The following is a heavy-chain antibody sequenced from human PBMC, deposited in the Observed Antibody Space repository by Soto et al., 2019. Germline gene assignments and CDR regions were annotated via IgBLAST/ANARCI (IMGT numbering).Heavy chain of an antibody. CDR1: GGSIISGDYY. J-gene: IGHJ5*02. CDR3: AGLQSMRLSGLDP. D-gene: IGHD3-16*02. V-gene: IGHV4-30-4*01. CDR2: IYYSGST. Sequence: SETLSLTCTVSGGSIISGDYYWSWIRQPPGKGLEWIGYIYYSGSTYYNPSLKSRVTISVDTSKNQFSLKLSSVTAADTAVYYCAGLQSMRLSGLDPWGQGTLVTVSS.